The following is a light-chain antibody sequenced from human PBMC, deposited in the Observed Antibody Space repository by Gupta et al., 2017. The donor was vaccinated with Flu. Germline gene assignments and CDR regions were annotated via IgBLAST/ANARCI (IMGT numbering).Light chain of an antibody. CDR1: SSDVGRYNH. Sequence: QSALTQPASVSAPPAQSITISCTGTSSDVGRYNHVSWYQHQQGKGAKRRVYEVSSRPSGVSNRFSGAKSGKTAFLHISGLQAEDEADYYCSSYANNGEVFGTGTKVTVL. CDR3: SSYANNGEV. CDR2: EVS. J-gene: IGLJ1*01. V-gene: IGLV2-14*01.